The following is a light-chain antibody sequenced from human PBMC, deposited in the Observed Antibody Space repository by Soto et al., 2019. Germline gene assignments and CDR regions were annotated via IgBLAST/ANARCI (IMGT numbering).Light chain of an antibody. CDR3: AAWDDSLSGLHV. V-gene: IGLV1-47*01. CDR2: RNN. Sequence: QSVLTQPPSASGTPGQRVTISCSGSSSNIGSNYVYWYQQLPGTAPKLLIYRNNQRPSGVPDRFSGSKSGTSASLAISGLRSDDEADYYCAAWDDSLSGLHVFVTGTKLTVL. CDR1: SSNIGSNY. J-gene: IGLJ1*01.